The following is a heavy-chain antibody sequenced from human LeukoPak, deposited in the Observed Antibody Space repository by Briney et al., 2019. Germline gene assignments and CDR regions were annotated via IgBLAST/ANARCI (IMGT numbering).Heavy chain of an antibody. Sequence: GGSLRLSCAASGFTFSNYWMHWVRQDPGKGLVWVSFINPDGSTTNYADSVKGRFTISRDNAKNALYLQMNSLRAEDTAVYYCARRGGYDEFDYWGQGTLVTVSS. CDR3: ARRGGYDEFDY. V-gene: IGHV3-74*01. CDR2: INPDGSTT. CDR1: GFTFSNYW. J-gene: IGHJ4*02. D-gene: IGHD5-12*01.